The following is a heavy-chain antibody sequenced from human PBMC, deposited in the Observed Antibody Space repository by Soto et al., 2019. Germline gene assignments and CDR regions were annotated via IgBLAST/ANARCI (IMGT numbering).Heavy chain of an antibody. V-gene: IGHV1-2*04. CDR3: ARTYCSGGSCYSDEAFDI. D-gene: IGHD2-15*01. Sequence: GASVKVSCKASGYTFTGYYMHWVRQAPGQGLEWMGWINPNSGGTNYAQKFQGWVTMTRDTPISTAYMELSRLRSDDTAVYYCARTYCSGGSCYSDEAFDIWGQGTMVTVS. CDR2: INPNSGGT. CDR1: GYTFTGYY. J-gene: IGHJ3*02.